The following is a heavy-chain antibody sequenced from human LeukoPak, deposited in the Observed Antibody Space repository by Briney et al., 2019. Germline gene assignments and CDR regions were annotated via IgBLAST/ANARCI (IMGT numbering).Heavy chain of an antibody. V-gene: IGHV4-34*01. J-gene: IGHJ4*02. D-gene: IGHD3-16*02. Sequence: ASETLSLTCAVYDGSFSGYYWSWIRQPPGKGLEWIGEINHSGSTNYNPSLKSRVTISLDTSKSQFSLKVRYVTAADTAVYYCALGRLRLGELSLSLDYWGQGTLVTVSS. CDR1: DGSFSGYY. CDR2: INHSGST. CDR3: ALGRLRLGELSLSLDY.